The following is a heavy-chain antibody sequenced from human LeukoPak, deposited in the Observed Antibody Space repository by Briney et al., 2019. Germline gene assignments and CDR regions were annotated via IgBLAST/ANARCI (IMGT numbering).Heavy chain of an antibody. CDR1: GFTFSSYS. J-gene: IGHJ6*02. CDR2: ISSSSSYI. V-gene: IGHV3-21*01. Sequence: KTGGSLRLSCAASGFTFSSYSMTWVRQAPGKGLEWVSSISSSSSYIYYADSVKGRFTISRDNAKNSLYLQMNSLRAEDTAVYYCARVRGVRGVIITAYYYYGMDVWGQGTTVTVSS. CDR3: ARVRGVRGVIITAYYYYGMDV. D-gene: IGHD3-10*01.